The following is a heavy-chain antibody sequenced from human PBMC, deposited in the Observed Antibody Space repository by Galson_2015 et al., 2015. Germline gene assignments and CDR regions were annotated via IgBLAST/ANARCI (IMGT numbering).Heavy chain of an antibody. Sequence: SVKVSCKVSGYTLTELSMHWVRQAPGKGLEWMGGFDPEDGETIYAQKFQGRVTMTEDTSTDTAYMELSSLRSEDTAVYYCVSRGYDNVAFDIWGQGTMVTVSS. CDR1: GYTLTELS. J-gene: IGHJ3*02. D-gene: IGHD5-12*01. CDR2: FDPEDGET. V-gene: IGHV1-24*01. CDR3: VSRGYDNVAFDI.